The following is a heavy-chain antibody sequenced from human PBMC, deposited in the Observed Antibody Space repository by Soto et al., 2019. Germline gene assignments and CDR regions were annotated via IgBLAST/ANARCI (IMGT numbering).Heavy chain of an antibody. J-gene: IGHJ4*02. D-gene: IGHD3-16*02. CDR1: GFTFSSYA. V-gene: IGHV3-23*01. CDR2: ISGSGGST. CDR3: AKEGYDYVWGSYRYYFDY. Sequence: GGSLRLSCAASGFTFSSYAMSWVRQAPGKGLEWVSAISGSGGSTYYADSVKGRFTISRDNSKNTLYLQMNSLRAEDTAVYYCAKEGYDYVWGSYRYYFDYWGQGTLVTVSS.